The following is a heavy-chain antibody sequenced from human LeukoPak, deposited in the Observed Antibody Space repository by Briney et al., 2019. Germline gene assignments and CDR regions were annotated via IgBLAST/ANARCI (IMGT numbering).Heavy chain of an antibody. J-gene: IGHJ4*02. CDR1: GYSISSGYF. V-gene: IGHV4-38-2*02. D-gene: IGHD5-18*01. CDR3: ASRGGYSYGSVWAAAGPSDY. Sequence: KHSETLSLTCNVSGYSISSGYFWGWVRQAPGKGLEWIGSIYQRATVHYNPSLKSRVTISLDTSKNQFSLKLSSVTAADTAVYYCASRGGYSYGSVWAAAGPSDYWGQGTLVTVSS. CDR2: IYQRATV.